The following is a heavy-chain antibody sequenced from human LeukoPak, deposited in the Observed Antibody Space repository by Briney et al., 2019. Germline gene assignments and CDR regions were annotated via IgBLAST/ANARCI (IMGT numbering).Heavy chain of an antibody. CDR3: ARVGGSSGYYGDY. CDR2: ISSSSYI. D-gene: IGHD3-22*01. V-gene: IGHV3-21*01. J-gene: IGHJ4*02. Sequence: GGSLRLSCAASGFTFSSYSMNWVRQAPGKGLEWVSSISSSSYIYYADSVKGRFTISRDNAKNSLYLQMNSLSAEDTAVYYCARVGGSSGYYGDYWGQGTLVTVSS. CDR1: GFTFSSYS.